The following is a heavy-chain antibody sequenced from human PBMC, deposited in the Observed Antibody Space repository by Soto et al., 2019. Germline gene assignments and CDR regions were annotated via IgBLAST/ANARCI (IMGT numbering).Heavy chain of an antibody. J-gene: IGHJ5*02. D-gene: IGHD3-3*01. CDR3: AREYSTYDFWSGYPKTQKRAAWFDP. CDR1: GGTFSSYA. CDR2: IIPIFGTA. Sequence: SVKVSCKASGGTFSSYAISWVLQAPGQGLEWMGGIIPIFGTANYAQKFQGRVTITADESTSTAYMELSSLRSEDTAVYYCAREYSTYDFWSGYPKTQKRAAWFDPWGKGTPVIVSS. V-gene: IGHV1-69*13.